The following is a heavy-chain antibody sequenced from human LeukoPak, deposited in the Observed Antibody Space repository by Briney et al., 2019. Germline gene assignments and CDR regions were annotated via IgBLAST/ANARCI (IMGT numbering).Heavy chain of an antibody. CDR3: ARGGKATNCHYFDY. CDR2: IYYSGST. D-gene: IGHD5-24*01. CDR1: GGSISSSSYY. V-gene: IGHV4-39*07. Sequence: SETLSLTCTVSGGSISSSSYYWGWIRQPPGKGLEWIGSIYYSGSTYYNPSLKSRVTISVDTSKNQFSLKLSSVTAADTAVYYCARGGKATNCHYFDYWGQGTLVTVSS. J-gene: IGHJ4*02.